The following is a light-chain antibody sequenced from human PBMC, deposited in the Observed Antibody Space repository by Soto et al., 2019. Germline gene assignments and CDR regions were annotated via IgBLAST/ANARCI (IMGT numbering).Light chain of an antibody. CDR3: ATWDDSLNVV. Sequence: QSALTQSPSASGTPGQRVSISCSGSTSNIGTNTVSWYQHVLGTAPKLLIYSNDQRPSAVPGRSSGSNSGTSASLATSGLLAEDEADYYCATWDDSLNVVLGGGTKQTVL. CDR1: TSNIGTNT. V-gene: IGLV1-44*01. CDR2: SND. J-gene: IGLJ2*01.